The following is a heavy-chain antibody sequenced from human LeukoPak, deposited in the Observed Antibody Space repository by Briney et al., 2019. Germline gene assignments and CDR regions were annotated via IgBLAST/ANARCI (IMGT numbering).Heavy chain of an antibody. CDR3: AREGTRTGSFDY. V-gene: IGHV4-59*01. D-gene: IGHD3/OR15-3a*01. Sequence: SETLSLTCTVSGGSISSYYWSWIRQPPGKGLEWIGYIYYSGSTNYNPSLRSRVTISVDTSKNQSSLKLSSVTAADTAVYYCAREGTRTGSFDYWGQGTLVTVSS. CDR2: IYYSGST. J-gene: IGHJ4*02. CDR1: GGSISSYY.